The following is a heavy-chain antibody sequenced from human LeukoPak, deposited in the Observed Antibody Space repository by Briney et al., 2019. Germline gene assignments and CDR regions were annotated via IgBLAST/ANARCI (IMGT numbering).Heavy chain of an antibody. Sequence: PSETLSLTCTVSGGSISSGSYYWSWIRQPAGKGLEWIGRIYTSGSTNYNPSLKSRVTISVDTSKNQFSLKLSSVTAADTAVYYCAREGRWRRAHYWYFDLWGRGTLVTVSS. D-gene: IGHD3-3*01. CDR3: AREGRWRRAHYWYFDL. CDR2: IYTSGST. CDR1: GGSISSGSYY. V-gene: IGHV4-61*02. J-gene: IGHJ2*01.